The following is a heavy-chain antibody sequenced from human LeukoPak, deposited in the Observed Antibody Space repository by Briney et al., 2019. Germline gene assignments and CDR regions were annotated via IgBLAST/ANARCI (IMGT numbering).Heavy chain of an antibody. D-gene: IGHD3-3*01. J-gene: IGHJ4*02. CDR1: GFTFSSYA. CDR3: ATTGSLMDFWSGYYTIDY. V-gene: IGHV3-23*01. CDR2: ISGSGGST. Sequence: GGSLRLSCAASGFTFSSYAMSWVRQAPGKVLEWVSAISGSGGSTYYADSVKGRFTISRDNSKNTLYLQMNSLRAEDTAVYYCATTGSLMDFWSGYYTIDYWGQGTLVTVSS.